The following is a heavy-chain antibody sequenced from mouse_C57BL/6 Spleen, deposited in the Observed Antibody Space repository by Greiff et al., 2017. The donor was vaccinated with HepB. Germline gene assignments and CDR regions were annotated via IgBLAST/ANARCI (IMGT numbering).Heavy chain of an antibody. D-gene: IGHD2-1*01. CDR2: IRNKANGYTT. J-gene: IGHJ4*01. V-gene: IGHV7-3*01. CDR3: ARNYGNYGYAMDY. Sequence: EVNVVESGGGLVQPGGSLSLSCAASGFTFTDYYMSWVRQPPGKALEWLGFIRNKANGYTTEYSASVKGRFTISRDNSQSILYLQMNALRAEDSATYYCARNYGNYGYAMDYWGQGTSVTVSS. CDR1: GFTFTDYY.